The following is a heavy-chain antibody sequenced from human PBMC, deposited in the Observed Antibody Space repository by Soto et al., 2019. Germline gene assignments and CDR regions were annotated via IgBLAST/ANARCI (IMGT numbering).Heavy chain of an antibody. D-gene: IGHD3-3*01. CDR3: ARGFGGDDFWSGYYNNDAFDI. V-gene: IGHV4-61*01. CDR2: IYYSGST. Sequence: PXGTLSLTCTVSGGSVSSGSYYWSWIRQPPGKGLEWIGYIYYSGSTNYNPSLKSRVTISVDTSKNQFSLKLSSVTAADTAVYYCARGFGGDDFWSGYYNNDAFDIWGQGTMVTVSS. J-gene: IGHJ3*02. CDR1: GGSVSSGSYY.